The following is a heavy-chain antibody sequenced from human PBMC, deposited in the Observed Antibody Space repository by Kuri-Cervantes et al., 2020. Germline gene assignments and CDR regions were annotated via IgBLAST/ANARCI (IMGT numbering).Heavy chain of an antibody. D-gene: IGHD2-15*01. V-gene: IGHV1-8*02. CDR1: GYTFTGYY. Sequence: ASVKVSCKASGYTFTGYYMHWVRQAPGQGLEWMGWINPNSGNTGYAQKFQGRVTMTRNTSISTAYMELSSLRSEDTAVYYCARGPVGDYGDYWGQGTLVTVSS. J-gene: IGHJ4*02. CDR3: ARGPVGDYGDY. CDR2: INPNSGNT.